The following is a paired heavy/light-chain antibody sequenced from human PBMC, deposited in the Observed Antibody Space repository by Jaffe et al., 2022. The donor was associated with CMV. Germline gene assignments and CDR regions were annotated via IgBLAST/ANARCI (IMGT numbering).Light chain of an antibody. J-gene: IGLJ3*02. Sequence: SYELKQPSSVSVSPGQTARITCSGSLLTKKYARWFQQKPGQAPVLLIYKDTDRPSGIPERFSGSSSGTTVTLTISGAQVEDEADYYCYSAADNSLVFGGGTKLTVL. CDR3: YSAADNSLV. V-gene: IGLV3-27*01. CDR1: LLTKKY. CDR2: KDT.
Heavy chain of an antibody. V-gene: IGHV4-39*01. CDR2: IYDSGST. CDR1: GGSISISDFY. Sequence: QLQLQESGPGLVKPSETLSLTCSVSGGSISISDFYWGWIRQSPGKGLEWIGSIYDSGSTYYNPSLKSRLTISVDKSKNQFSLKLISVTAADTAVYYCGRLPAPIVAVAATQDYWGQGTLVTVSS. D-gene: IGHD2-15*01. CDR3: GRLPAPIVAVAATQDY. J-gene: IGHJ4*02.